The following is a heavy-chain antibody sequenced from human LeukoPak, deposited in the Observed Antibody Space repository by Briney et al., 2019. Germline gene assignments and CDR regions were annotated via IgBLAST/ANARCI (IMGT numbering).Heavy chain of an antibody. Sequence: NPGGSLRLSCAASGFTFSTYNMHWVRQAPGKGLEWVSSISGTSRSTYIYYADSVKGLFTISRDNAENSLYLQMNSLRAEDTAVYYCARPSINDYGDFGYWGQGTLVTVSS. CDR2: ISGTSRSTYI. J-gene: IGHJ4*02. D-gene: IGHD4-17*01. CDR1: GFTFSTYN. V-gene: IGHV3-21*01. CDR3: ARPSINDYGDFGY.